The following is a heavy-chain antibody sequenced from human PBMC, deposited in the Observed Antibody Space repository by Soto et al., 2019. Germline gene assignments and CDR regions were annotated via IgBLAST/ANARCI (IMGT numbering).Heavy chain of an antibody. CDR1: GGSFSAYY. V-gene: IGHV4-34*01. CDR3: ARTSRFDY. Sequence: QVQLQQWGAGLLKPSETLSLTCAVYGGSFSAYYWSWIRQPPGKGLEWIGEINHSGSTNYNPSLNSRVTISVATSKNQFSLKLSSVTAADTAVYYCARTSRFDYWGQGTLVTVSS. CDR2: INHSGST. J-gene: IGHJ4*02. D-gene: IGHD6-6*01.